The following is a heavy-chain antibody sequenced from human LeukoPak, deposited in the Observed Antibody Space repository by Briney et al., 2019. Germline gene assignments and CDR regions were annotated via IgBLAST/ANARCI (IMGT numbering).Heavy chain of an antibody. J-gene: IGHJ6*02. CDR2: IWYDGSNK. CDR1: GLTFSSYG. Sequence: GRSLRLSCAASGLTFSSYGMHWVRQAPGKGLEWVAVIWYDGSNKYYADSVKGRFTISRDNSKNTLYLQMNSLRAEDTAVYYCARDLNGLRDYGGLDVWGQGTTVTVSS. D-gene: IGHD4-23*01. V-gene: IGHV3-33*01. CDR3: ARDLNGLRDYGGLDV.